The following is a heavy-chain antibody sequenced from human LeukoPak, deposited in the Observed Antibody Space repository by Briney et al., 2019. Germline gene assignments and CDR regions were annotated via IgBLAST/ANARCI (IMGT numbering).Heavy chain of an antibody. V-gene: IGHV4-34*01. D-gene: IGHD6-13*01. CDR3: ARRIAVSYYYYYDMDV. CDR1: GGSFSGYY. J-gene: IGHJ6*03. Sequence: SETLSLTCAVYGGSFSGYYWSWIRQPPGKGLEWIGEINHSGSTNYNPSLKSRVTISVDTTKNQFSLKLSSVTAADTAVYYCARRIAVSYYYYYDMDVWGKGTTVTISS. CDR2: INHSGST.